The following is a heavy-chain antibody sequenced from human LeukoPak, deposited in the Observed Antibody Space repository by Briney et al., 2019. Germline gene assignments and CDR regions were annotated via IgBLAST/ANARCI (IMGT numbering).Heavy chain of an antibody. CDR2: IYYSGST. Sequence: SETLSLTCTVSGGSISSYYWSWIRQPPGKGLEWIGYIYYSGSTNYNPSLKSRVTTSVDTSKNQFSLKLSSVTAADTAVYYCARDVQGTLGYWGQGTLVTVSS. D-gene: IGHD3-10*02. V-gene: IGHV4-59*01. CDR3: ARDVQGTLGY. J-gene: IGHJ4*02. CDR1: GGSISSYY.